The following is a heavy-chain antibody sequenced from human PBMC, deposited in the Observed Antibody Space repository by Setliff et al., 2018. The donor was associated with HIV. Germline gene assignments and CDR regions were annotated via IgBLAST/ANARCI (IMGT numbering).Heavy chain of an antibody. J-gene: IGHJ4*02. CDR1: GYRFTGFA. CDR3: ARSLREYSYGSPDY. CDR2: INAGTGNT. V-gene: IGHV1-3*01. Sequence: ASVKVSCKASGYRFTGFAIHWVRQAPGQRFEWMGWINAGTGNTKYSQKFRDRVTISWDIHANTAYMELSSLRSEDTAIYYCARSLREYSYGSPDYWGPGTLVTVSS. D-gene: IGHD5-18*01.